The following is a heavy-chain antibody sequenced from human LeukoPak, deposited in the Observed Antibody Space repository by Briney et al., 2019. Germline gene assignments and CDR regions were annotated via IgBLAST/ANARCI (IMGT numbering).Heavy chain of an antibody. J-gene: IGHJ4*02. CDR1: GFTFSSYW. Sequence: SGGSLRLSCAASGFTFSSYWMHWVRHSPGKGLVWVSGINSDGSSTSYADSVKGRFTISRDNAKNTVYLQMNSLRAEDTAVYHCATSRTLGYWGQGTLVTVSS. CDR2: INSDGSST. CDR3: ATSRTLGY. V-gene: IGHV3-74*01. D-gene: IGHD3-16*01.